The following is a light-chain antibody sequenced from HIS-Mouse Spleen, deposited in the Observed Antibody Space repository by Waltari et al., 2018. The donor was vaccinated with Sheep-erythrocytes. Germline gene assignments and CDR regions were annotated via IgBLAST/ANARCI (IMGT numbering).Light chain of an antibody. CDR3: YSTDSSGNHWV. CDR2: EDS. CDR1: ALPKNY. V-gene: IGLV3-10*01. Sequence: SSELTQPPSVSVSTGQPARITCSGDALPKNYAYWYQQTSGQAPVLVIYEDSKRPSGIPERFSGSTSGTMATLTISGAQVEDEADYYCYSTDSSGNHWVFGGGTKLTVL. J-gene: IGLJ3*02.